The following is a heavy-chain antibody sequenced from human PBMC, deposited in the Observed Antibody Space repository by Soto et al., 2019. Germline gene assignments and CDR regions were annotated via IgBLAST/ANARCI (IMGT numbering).Heavy chain of an antibody. CDR1: SDSVSSSSYT. CDR2: IYSSGST. Sequence: SETLSLTCTVSSDSVSSSSYTWGWIRQHPGKGLEWIGSIYSSGSTYYNPSLNSRVTISVDTSKNQFSLKLSSVTAADTAVYYCARGVLHWGQGTLVTVSS. J-gene: IGHJ4*02. V-gene: IGHV4-39*07. CDR3: ARGVLH. D-gene: IGHD3-16*01.